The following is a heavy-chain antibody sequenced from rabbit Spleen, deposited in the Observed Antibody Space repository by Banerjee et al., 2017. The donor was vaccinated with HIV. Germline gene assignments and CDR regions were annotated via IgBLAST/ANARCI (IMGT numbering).Heavy chain of an antibody. CDR2: IDLVFGST. D-gene: IGHD1-1*01. CDR3: VRGASSSGYYSL. Sequence: QEQLVESGGGLVQPGGSLKLSCRASGFDFNNYGMSWVRQAPGKGLEWIGYIDLVFGSTYYATWVNGRFTISSHNAQNTLYLQLNSLTAADTATYFCVRGASSSGYYSLWGPGTLVTVS. J-gene: IGHJ4*01. V-gene: IGHV1S47*01. CDR1: GFDFNNYG.